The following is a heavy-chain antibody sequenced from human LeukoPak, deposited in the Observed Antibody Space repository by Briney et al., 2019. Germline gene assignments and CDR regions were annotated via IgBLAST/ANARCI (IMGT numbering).Heavy chain of an antibody. CDR2: ISHDGSNT. V-gene: IGHV3-30*03. CDR1: GFTFSSYG. Sequence: PGGSLRLSCAASGFTFSSYGMHWVRQAPGKGLEWVAIISHDGSNTYYADSVKGRFTISRDNAKNSLYLQMNSLRAEDTAVYYCARDRDIVVVPAAIGYWGQGTLVTVSS. J-gene: IGHJ4*02. CDR3: ARDRDIVVVPAAIGY. D-gene: IGHD2-2*01.